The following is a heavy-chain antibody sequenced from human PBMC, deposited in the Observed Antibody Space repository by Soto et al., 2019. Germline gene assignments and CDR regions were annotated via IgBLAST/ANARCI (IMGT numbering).Heavy chain of an antibody. D-gene: IGHD6-19*01. V-gene: IGHV1-18*04. CDR3: ARDPTWKNVAVPYYYCGMDV. Sequence: ASVKVSCKASGYTFTSYGISWVRQAPGQGLEWMGWISAYNGNTNYAQKLQGRVTMTTDTSTSTAYMELRSLRSDDTAVYYCARDPTWKNVAVPYYYCGMDVWGQGTTVTVSS. CDR2: ISAYNGNT. CDR1: GYTFTSYG. J-gene: IGHJ6*02.